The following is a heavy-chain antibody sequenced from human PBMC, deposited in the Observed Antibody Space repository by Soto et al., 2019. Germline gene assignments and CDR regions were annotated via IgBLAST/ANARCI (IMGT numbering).Heavy chain of an antibody. V-gene: IGHV3-66*01. J-gene: IGHJ4*02. CDR3: ARSGPYGEYDY. D-gene: IGHD4-17*01. CDR2: IYSGGST. Sequence: GGSLRLSCAASGFTVSSNHMSWVRQAPGKGLEWVSVIYSGGSTYYADSVKGRFTISRDNSKNTLYLQMDSLRAEDTAVYYCARSGPYGEYDYWGQGTLVTVSS. CDR1: GFTVSSNH.